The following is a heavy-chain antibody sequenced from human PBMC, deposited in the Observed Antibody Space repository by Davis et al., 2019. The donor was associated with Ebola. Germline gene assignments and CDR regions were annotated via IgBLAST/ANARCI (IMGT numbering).Heavy chain of an antibody. CDR3: ARSLLRFLEGPDT. V-gene: IGHV4-34*01. Sequence: GSLRLSCGVYGGSFGTYYWSWIRQPPGKGLEWIGEINRSGSTNYNPSLKSRVSKTVDPSKNQLSLKLSHVTAADTAVYYCARSLLRFLEGPDTWGQGTLVTVSS. CDR2: INRSGST. D-gene: IGHD3-3*01. J-gene: IGHJ5*02. CDR1: GGSFGTYY.